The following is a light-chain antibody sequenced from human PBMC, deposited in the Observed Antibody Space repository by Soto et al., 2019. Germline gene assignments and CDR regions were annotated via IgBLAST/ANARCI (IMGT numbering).Light chain of an antibody. CDR2: EVN. CDR1: SSDIGAFDY. CDR3: SSYAGNNIFV. J-gene: IGLJ1*01. Sequence: QSALTQPPSASGSPGHSVTISCTGTSSDIGAFDYVSWYQQHPGKAPKLLIYEVNERPSGVPDRFSGSKSGNTASLTVSGRQAEDEADYYCSSYAGNNIFVFGTGTKVTVL. V-gene: IGLV2-8*01.